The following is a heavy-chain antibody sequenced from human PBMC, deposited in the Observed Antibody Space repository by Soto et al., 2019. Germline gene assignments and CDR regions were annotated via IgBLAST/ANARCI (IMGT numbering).Heavy chain of an antibody. J-gene: IGHJ6*02. D-gene: IGHD1-1*01. Sequence: GASVKVSCKASGYTFTTYGISWVRQAPGQGVEWMGWISPYNGTTKYAEKFQGEMTMTTDTATSTAYMDLRSLRSDDTAVYYCARDGERDTGLNFYYYLHGMDAWGQGTRVTVSS. CDR1: GYTFTTYG. V-gene: IGHV1-18*04. CDR3: ARDGERDTGLNFYYYLHGMDA. CDR2: ISPYNGTT.